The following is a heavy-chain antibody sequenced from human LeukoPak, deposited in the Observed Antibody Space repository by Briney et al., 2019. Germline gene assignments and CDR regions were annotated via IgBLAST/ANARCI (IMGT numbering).Heavy chain of an antibody. CDR3: AKDGPLKPVAGTFDY. Sequence: GGSLRLSCTASGFTFSSYAMSWVRQAPGRGLEWVSAISGSGGSTYYADSVKGRFTISRDNSKNTLYLQMNSLRAEDTAVYYCAKDGPLKPVAGTFDYWGQGTLVTVSS. CDR2: ISGSGGST. D-gene: IGHD6-19*01. CDR1: GFTFSSYA. V-gene: IGHV3-23*01. J-gene: IGHJ4*02.